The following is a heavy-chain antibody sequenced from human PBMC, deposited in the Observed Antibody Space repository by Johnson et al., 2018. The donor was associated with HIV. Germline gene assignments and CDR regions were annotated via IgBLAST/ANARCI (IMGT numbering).Heavy chain of an antibody. CDR3: ATPQGWSTLDAFDI. CDR1: GFTFSSCA. Sequence: QMLLVESGGGVVQPGGSLRLSCAASGFTFSSCAMHWVRQAPGKGLEWVAVISYDGSNKYYADSVKGRYTISRDNSNNTLYVQMNSLRAEDTAVYYCATPQGWSTLDAFDIWGLGTMGTVSS. CDR2: ISYDGSNK. J-gene: IGHJ3*02. D-gene: IGHD2-15*01. V-gene: IGHV3-30-3*01.